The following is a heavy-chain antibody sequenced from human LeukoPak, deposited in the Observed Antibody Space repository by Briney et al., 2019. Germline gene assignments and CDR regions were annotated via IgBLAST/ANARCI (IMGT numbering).Heavy chain of an antibody. CDR3: ATNRQIMILGVVIMPAFDI. J-gene: IGHJ3*02. CDR2: FDVEDGEI. V-gene: IGHV1-24*01. CDR1: GYTLTQLS. D-gene: IGHD3-3*01. Sequence: ASVKVSCKVSGYTLTQLSVHWVRQPAGKGRAWMGGFDVEDGEIIFAQKFQATLTLTEDTSTDTHYMELSTMRSEDTAVYYCATNRQIMILGVVIMPAFDIWGQGTMVTVSS.